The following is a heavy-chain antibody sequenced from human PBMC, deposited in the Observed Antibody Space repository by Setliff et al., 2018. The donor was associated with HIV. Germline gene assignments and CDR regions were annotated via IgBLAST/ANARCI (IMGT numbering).Heavy chain of an antibody. CDR3: ARDDHYYDSGSYYSDWYFDL. CDR2: IIPIFGST. J-gene: IGHJ2*01. Sequence: GASVKVSCKASGGTFSNYAISWVRQAAGQGLEWMGGIIPIFGSTKYAQKFQGRVTITADESTSTADMELSSLRSEDTAVYYCARDDHYYDSGSYYSDWYFDLWGRGTLVTVSS. CDR1: GGTFSNYA. V-gene: IGHV1-69*13. D-gene: IGHD3-10*01.